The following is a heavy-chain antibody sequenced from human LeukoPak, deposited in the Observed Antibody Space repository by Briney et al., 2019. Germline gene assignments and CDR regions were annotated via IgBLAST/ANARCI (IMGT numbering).Heavy chain of an antibody. V-gene: IGHV1-2*02. CDR3: ARDGRDGYNFYY. Sequence: ASVKVSCKASGGTFSSYTISWVRQAPGQGLEWMGWINPNSGGTNYAQKFQGRVTMTRDTSISTAYMELSRLRSDDTAVYYCARDGRDGYNFYYWGQGTLVTVSS. CDR2: INPNSGGT. D-gene: IGHD5-24*01. J-gene: IGHJ4*02. CDR1: GGTFSSYT.